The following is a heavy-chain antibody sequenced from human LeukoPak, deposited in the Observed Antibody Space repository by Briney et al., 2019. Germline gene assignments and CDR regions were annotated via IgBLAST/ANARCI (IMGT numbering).Heavy chain of an antibody. CDR2: IYYSGST. D-gene: IGHD5-18*01. CDR3: ARVGYSYGSLYYYGMDV. Sequence: SETLSLTCTVSGGSISSYYWSWIRQPPGKGLEWIGYIYYSGSTNYNPSLKSRVTISVDTSKNQFSLKLSSVTAADTAVYYCARVGYSYGSLYYYGMDVWGQGTTVTVSS. J-gene: IGHJ6*02. V-gene: IGHV4-59*01. CDR1: GGSISSYY.